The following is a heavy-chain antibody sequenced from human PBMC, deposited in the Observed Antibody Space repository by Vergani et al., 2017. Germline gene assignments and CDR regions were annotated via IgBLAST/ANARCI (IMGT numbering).Heavy chain of an antibody. Sequence: QVQLVQSGAEVKKPGASVKVSCKASGYTFTSYYMHWVRQAPGQGLEWMGRIIPIFGTTSYAQKFQGRVTILADESTSTAYMELSSLRSEDTAVYYCARSSGYYSYYFDIWGKGTLVTVSS. CDR3: ARSSGYYSYYFDI. D-gene: IGHD3-22*01. V-gene: IGHV1-69*18. CDR1: GYTFTSYY. CDR2: IIPIFGTT. J-gene: IGHJ4*02.